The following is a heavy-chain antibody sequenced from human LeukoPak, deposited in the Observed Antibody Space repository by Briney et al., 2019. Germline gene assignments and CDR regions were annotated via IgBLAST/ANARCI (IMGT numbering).Heavy chain of an antibody. Sequence: GASVKVSCKASGYTFTSYGISWVRQAPGQGLEWMGWISAYSGNTNYAQKLQGRVTMTTDTSTSTAYMELRSLRSDDTAVYYCARDLARDIVVVPAALGYYMDVWGKGTTVTVSS. V-gene: IGHV1-18*01. D-gene: IGHD2-2*01. CDR1: GYTFTSYG. J-gene: IGHJ6*03. CDR3: ARDLARDIVVVPAALGYYMDV. CDR2: ISAYSGNT.